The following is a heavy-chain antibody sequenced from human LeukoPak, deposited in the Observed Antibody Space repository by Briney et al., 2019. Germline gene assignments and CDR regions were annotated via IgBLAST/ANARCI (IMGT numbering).Heavy chain of an antibody. Sequence: SETLSLTCTVSGGSISSSSYYWGWIRQPPGKGLEWIGSIYYSGSTYYNPSLKSRVTISVDTSKNQFSLKLSSVTAADTAVYYCARDSERYSSGWYYFDYWGQGTLVTVSS. CDR2: IYYSGST. D-gene: IGHD6-19*01. J-gene: IGHJ4*02. CDR1: GGSISSSSYY. V-gene: IGHV4-39*07. CDR3: ARDSERYSSGWYYFDY.